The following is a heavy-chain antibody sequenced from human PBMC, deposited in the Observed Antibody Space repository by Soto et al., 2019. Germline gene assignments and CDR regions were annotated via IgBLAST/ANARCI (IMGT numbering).Heavy chain of an antibody. J-gene: IGHJ5*02. CDR2: INHSGNS. D-gene: IGHD3-22*01. CDR1: GGSFSGYY. V-gene: IGHV4-34*01. Sequence: PSETLSLTCAASGGSFSGYYWSWIRQPPGRGLEWIGEINHSGNSNYNPALESRVTISVDTSKNQFSLKLTSVTAADAALYYCARDFFDSSDYTTNWFDPWGQGTLVTVSS. CDR3: ARDFFDSSDYTTNWFDP.